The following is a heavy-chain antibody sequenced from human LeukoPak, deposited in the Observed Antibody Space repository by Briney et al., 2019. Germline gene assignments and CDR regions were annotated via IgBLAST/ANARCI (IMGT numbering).Heavy chain of an antibody. J-gene: IGHJ4*02. CDR1: GGSINNSPYY. D-gene: IGHD1-26*01. CDR3: ARNDRGRPADY. Sequence: PSETLSLTCTVSGGSINNSPYYWGWIRQPPGKELEWIVSMQYSGTTYYNPSLKSRVTISIDTSKNQFSLRLISVTAADTAVFYCARNDRGRPADYWGQGTLVTVSS. V-gene: IGHV4-39*01. CDR2: MQYSGTT.